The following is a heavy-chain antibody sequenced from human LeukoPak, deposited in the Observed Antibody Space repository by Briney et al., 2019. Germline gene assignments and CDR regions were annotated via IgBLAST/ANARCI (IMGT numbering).Heavy chain of an antibody. CDR2: IRSKANSYAT. CDR1: GFTFSGPA. D-gene: IGHD6-19*01. V-gene: IGHV3-73*01. Sequence: GGSLRLSCVGSGFTFSGPAIHWVRQASGKGLEWVGRIRSKANSYATAYAASEKGRFTISRDDSKNTAYLQMNSLKTEDTAVYYCTRSISPGYSSGWYFGEFDYWGQGTLVTVSS. J-gene: IGHJ4*02. CDR3: TRSISPGYSSGWYFGEFDY.